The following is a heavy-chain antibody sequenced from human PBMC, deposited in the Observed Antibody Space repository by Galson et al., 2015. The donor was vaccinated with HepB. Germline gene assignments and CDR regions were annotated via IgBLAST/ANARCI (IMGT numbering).Heavy chain of an antibody. Sequence: SLRLSCAASGFTFSDHYMDWVRQAPEKGLEWVGRTRNKANSYTTEYAASVKGRFTISRDDSKNSLYLQMNSLKTEDTAVYYCARVYYDSSGYFQDDYWGQGTLVTVSS. V-gene: IGHV3-72*01. CDR1: GFTFSDHY. CDR3: ARVYYDSSGYFQDDY. D-gene: IGHD3-22*01. CDR2: TRNKANSYTT. J-gene: IGHJ4*02.